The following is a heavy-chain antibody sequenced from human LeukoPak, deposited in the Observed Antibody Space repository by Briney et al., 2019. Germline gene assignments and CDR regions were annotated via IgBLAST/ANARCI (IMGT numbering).Heavy chain of an antibody. Sequence: GGSLRLSCAASGFTFSDYYMSWIRQAPGKGLEWVSYISSSGSTIYYADSVKGRFTISRDNAKNSLYLQMNSLRAEDTAVYYCARRRGSSWHLNWFDPWGQGTLVTVSS. J-gene: IGHJ5*02. CDR3: ARRRGSSWHLNWFDP. V-gene: IGHV3-11*01. CDR1: GFTFSDYY. D-gene: IGHD6-13*01. CDR2: ISSSGSTI.